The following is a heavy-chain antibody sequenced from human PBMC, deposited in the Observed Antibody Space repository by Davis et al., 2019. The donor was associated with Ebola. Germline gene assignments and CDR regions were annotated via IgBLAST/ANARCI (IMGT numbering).Heavy chain of an antibody. Sequence: PGGSLRLSCAASGFTFSSYGMHWVRQAPGKGLEWVAVISYDGSNKYYADSVKGRFTISRDNSKNTLYLQMNSLRAEDTAVYYCARDRGGYDYYYYGMDVWGQGTTVTVSS. CDR3: ARDRGGYDYYYYGMDV. D-gene: IGHD5-12*01. CDR1: GFTFSSYG. CDR2: ISYDGSNK. J-gene: IGHJ6*02. V-gene: IGHV3-30*03.